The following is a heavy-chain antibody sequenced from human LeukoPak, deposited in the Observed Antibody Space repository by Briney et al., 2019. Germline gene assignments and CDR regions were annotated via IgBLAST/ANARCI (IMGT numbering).Heavy chain of an antibody. CDR1: GFTFSSYA. CDR3: ARGPGGYSYGVYY. CDR2: ISYDGSNK. Sequence: GGSLRLSCAASGFTFSSYAMHWVRQAPGKGLEWVAVISYDGSNKYYADSVKGRFTISRDNSKNTLYLQMNSLRAEDTAVYYCARGPGGYSYGVYYWGQGTLVTVSS. V-gene: IGHV3-30-3*01. D-gene: IGHD5-18*01. J-gene: IGHJ4*02.